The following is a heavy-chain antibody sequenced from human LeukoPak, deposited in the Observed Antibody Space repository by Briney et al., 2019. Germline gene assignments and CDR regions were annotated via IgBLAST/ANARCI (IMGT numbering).Heavy chain of an antibody. J-gene: IGHJ4*02. CDR1: GFTFSSYA. V-gene: IGHV3-23*01. CDR2: ISGSGGST. Sequence: GGSLRLSCAAPGFTFSSYAMSWVRQAPGKGLEWVSAISGSGGSTYYADSVKGRFTISRDNSKNTLYLQMNSLRAEDTAVYYCAKVGGYSSSWYRVGYWGQGTLVTVSS. CDR3: AKVGGYSSSWYRVGY. D-gene: IGHD6-13*01.